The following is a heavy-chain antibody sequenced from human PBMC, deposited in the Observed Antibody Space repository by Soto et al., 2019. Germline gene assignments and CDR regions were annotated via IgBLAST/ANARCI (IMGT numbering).Heavy chain of an antibody. V-gene: IGHV3-30*18. Sequence: QVQLVESGGGVVQPGESLKVACAASGFTVATTGMHWVRQAPGKGLEWVAMISHSGTSKVYIDSVQGRFTISRDNAKNNLYLLMSSLRPEDTAIYYCAKDWGSSGWFNWFNPWGQGVLVTVSS. CDR3: AKDWGSSGWFNWFNP. CDR1: GFTVATTG. J-gene: IGHJ5*02. CDR2: ISHSGTSK. D-gene: IGHD6-19*01.